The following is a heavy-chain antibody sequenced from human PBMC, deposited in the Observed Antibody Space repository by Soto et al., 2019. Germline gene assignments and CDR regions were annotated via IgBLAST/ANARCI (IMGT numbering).Heavy chain of an antibody. Sequence: QLVQSGGGVVQPGGSLRLTCAASGFDFSHYAIHWVRQAPGKGLEWVALLSFDGSEEFFIDSVKGRFTISRDNSNTSMYFQLNSLTADDTAVYFCARAHTLPVSASRRHFVSFRQNEDSHYYGIDVWVQGTTVCVSS. CDR2: LSFDGSEE. CDR1: GFDFSHYA. V-gene: IGHV3-30*04. J-gene: IGHJ6*02. D-gene: IGHD1-1*01. CDR3: ARAHTLPVSASRRHFVSFRQNEDSHYYGIDV.